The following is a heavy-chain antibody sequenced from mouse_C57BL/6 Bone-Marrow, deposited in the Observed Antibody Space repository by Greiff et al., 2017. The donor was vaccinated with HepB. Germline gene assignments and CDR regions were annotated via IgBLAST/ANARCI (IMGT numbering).Heavy chain of an antibody. D-gene: IGHD1-1*01. CDR2: IDPSDSET. CDR1: GYTFTSYW. CDR3: ASDYYGSTMDY. Sequence: VQLQQPGAELVRPGSSVKLSCKASGYTFTSYWMHWVKQRPIQGLEWIGNIDPSDSETHYNQKFKDKATLTVDKSSSTAYMQHSSLTSEDSAVYYCASDYYGSTMDYWGQGTSVTVSS. J-gene: IGHJ4*01. V-gene: IGHV1-52*01.